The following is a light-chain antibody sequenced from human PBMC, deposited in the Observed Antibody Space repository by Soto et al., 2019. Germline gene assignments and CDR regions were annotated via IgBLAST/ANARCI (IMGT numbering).Light chain of an antibody. CDR1: QSVSSNY. V-gene: IGKV3-20*01. Sequence: IVLTQSPCTLSLSPGERATLSCRASQSVSSNYLAWYQRKPGQAPRLLIYGASSRATGIPDRFSGSGSGTDFTLTISRLEPEDFAVYYCQQYGSSPFTFGQGTRLEIK. J-gene: IGKJ5*01. CDR2: GAS. CDR3: QQYGSSPFT.